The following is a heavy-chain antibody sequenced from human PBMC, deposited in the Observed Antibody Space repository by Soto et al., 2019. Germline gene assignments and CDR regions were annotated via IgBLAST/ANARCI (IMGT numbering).Heavy chain of an antibody. CDR2: INHSGST. V-gene: IGHV4-34*01. D-gene: IGHD6-19*01. CDR3: AREEAGIAVAGTGYYFDY. J-gene: IGHJ4*02. CDR1: GGSFSGYY. Sequence: SETLSLTCAVYGGSFSGYYWSWIRQPPGKGLEWIGEINHSGSTNYNPSLKSRVTISVDTSKNQFSLKLSSVTAADTAVYYCAREEAGIAVAGTGYYFDYWGQGTLDTVSS.